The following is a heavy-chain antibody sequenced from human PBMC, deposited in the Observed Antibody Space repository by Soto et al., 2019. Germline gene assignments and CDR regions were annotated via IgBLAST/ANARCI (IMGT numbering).Heavy chain of an antibody. CDR1: GGSISSSNW. CDR2: IYYSGST. V-gene: IGHV4-4*02. J-gene: IGHJ4*02. Sequence: SETLSLTCAVSGGSISSSNWWSWVRQPPGKGLEWIGEIYYSGSTNYNSSLKSRVTISVDKSKNQFSLQLRSVTAADTAVYYCARGRKLEYSSLVFEYWGQGTLVTVSS. CDR3: ARGRKLEYSSLVFEY. D-gene: IGHD6-13*01.